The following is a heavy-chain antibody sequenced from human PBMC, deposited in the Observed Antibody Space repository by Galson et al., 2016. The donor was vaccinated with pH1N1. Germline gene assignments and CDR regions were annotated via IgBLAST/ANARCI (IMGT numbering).Heavy chain of an antibody. CDR1: GGTFSSSA. CDR2: IIPIFGPA. D-gene: IGHD2-15*01. CDR3: ARAKGGCCSGGRCYDYYGMDV. Sequence: SVKVSCKASGGTFSSSAFSWVRQAPGQGLEWMGGIIPIFGPANYAQMFQGRVTITADDSTTTVYMEPSSVSSEDTAVYYCARAKGGCCSGGRCYDYYGMDVWGQGTTVTVSS. J-gene: IGHJ6*02. V-gene: IGHV1-69*01.